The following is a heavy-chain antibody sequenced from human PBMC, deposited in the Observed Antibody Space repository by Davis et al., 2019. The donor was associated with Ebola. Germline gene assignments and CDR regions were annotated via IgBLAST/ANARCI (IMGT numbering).Heavy chain of an antibody. D-gene: IGHD4-23*01. CDR2: ISSGGGAP. Sequence: GESLKISCAASGFTFSTYAMGWVRQAPGKGLEWVSDISSGGGAPYYADSVKGRFTISRDNAQNSLSLQMNSLRDEDTAVYYCAREGDYGGAFDIWGQGTMVTVSS. CDR1: GFTFSTYA. V-gene: IGHV3-48*02. CDR3: AREGDYGGAFDI. J-gene: IGHJ3*02.